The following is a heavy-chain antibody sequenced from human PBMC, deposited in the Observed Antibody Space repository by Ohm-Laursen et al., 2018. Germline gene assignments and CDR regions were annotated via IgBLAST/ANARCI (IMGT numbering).Heavy chain of an antibody. CDR1: RFTFSSHG. D-gene: IGHD5-18*01. CDR2: IKQDGSEK. Sequence: GSLRLSCAASRFTFSSHGMNWVRQAPGKGLEWVANIKQDGSEKYYVDSVKGRFTISRDNAKNSLYLQMNSLRAEDTAVYHCARGQTADVWGQGTTVTVSS. CDR3: ARGQTADV. J-gene: IGHJ6*02. V-gene: IGHV3-7*01.